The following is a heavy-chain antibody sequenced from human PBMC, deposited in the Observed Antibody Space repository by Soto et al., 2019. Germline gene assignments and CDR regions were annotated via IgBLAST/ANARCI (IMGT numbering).Heavy chain of an antibody. CDR2: IYNSGTT. J-gene: IGHJ6*02. Sequence: SETLSLTYSVSGGSIRFGGNYWSWIRQHPGKGLEWIGYIYNSGTTYYNPSLKSRVTISADTSKSQFSLKLSSVTAADTAVYSCASNVVTAPGRKSYYYYGMHVWGQGTTVTVSS. V-gene: IGHV4-31*03. CDR1: GGSIRFGGNY. CDR3: ASNVVTAPGRKSYYYYGMHV. D-gene: IGHD2-21*02.